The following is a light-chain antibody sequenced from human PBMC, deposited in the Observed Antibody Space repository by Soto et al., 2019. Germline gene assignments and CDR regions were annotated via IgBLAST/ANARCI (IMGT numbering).Light chain of an antibody. Sequence: DIKMTQSPSSLSASVGDRVTITCRASHDINNYFAWYQQKPGKPPKLLIYAASTLQSGVPSRFSGGGSGTDFTLTIIRLQPEDVATYYCQSYNNGPPVTFRPGTKV. J-gene: IGKJ3*01. CDR2: AAS. CDR1: HDINNY. V-gene: IGKV1-27*01. CDR3: QSYNNGPPVT.